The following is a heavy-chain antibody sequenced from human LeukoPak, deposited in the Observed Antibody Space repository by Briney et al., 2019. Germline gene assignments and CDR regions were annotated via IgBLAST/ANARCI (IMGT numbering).Heavy chain of an antibody. D-gene: IGHD2-15*01. CDR1: GFTFSTYA. V-gene: IGHV3-23*01. CDR3: AKASVGHCSGAFCYHFDS. J-gene: IGHJ4*02. CDR2: ISGDNPGT. Sequence: GGSLRLSCAASGFTFSTYAMSRVRQTPGKGLEWVAAISGDNPGTYHANSVKGRFTISRDNSKNTLHLQMTGLRAEDTAIYYCAKASVGHCSGAFCYHFDSWGQGTLVTVSS.